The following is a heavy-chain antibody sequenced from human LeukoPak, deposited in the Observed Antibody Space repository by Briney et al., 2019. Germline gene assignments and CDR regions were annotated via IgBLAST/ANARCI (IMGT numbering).Heavy chain of an antibody. Sequence: GSLRLSCAASGFTFSSYSMNWVRQAPGKGLEWVSSISSSSSYIYYADSVKGRFTISRDNAKNSLYLQMNSLRAEDTAVYYCARGLLAVARSGAFDIWGQGTMVTVSS. J-gene: IGHJ3*02. CDR2: ISSSSSYI. V-gene: IGHV3-21*01. CDR1: GFTFSSYS. D-gene: IGHD6-19*01. CDR3: ARGLLAVARSGAFDI.